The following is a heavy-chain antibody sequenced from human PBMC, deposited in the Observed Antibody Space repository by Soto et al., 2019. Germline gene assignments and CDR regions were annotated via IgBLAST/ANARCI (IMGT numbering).Heavy chain of an antibody. V-gene: IGHV3-48*01. D-gene: IGHD5-12*01. CDR1: GFTFSSYS. J-gene: IGHJ6*02. Sequence: PGGSLRLSCAASGFTFSSYSMNWVRQAPGKGLEGVSYISSSSRTIYYADSVKGRFTISRDNAKNSLYLQMNSLRAEDTAVYYCTTDVPESLSGYDPAAYSYYYGMDVWGPRPTVTVSS. CDR2: ISSSSRTI. CDR3: TTDVPESLSGYDPAAYSYYYGMDV.